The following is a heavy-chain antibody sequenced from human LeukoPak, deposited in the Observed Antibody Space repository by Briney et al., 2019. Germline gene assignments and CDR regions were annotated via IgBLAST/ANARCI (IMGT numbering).Heavy chain of an antibody. J-gene: IGHJ6*03. D-gene: IGHD6-13*01. CDR1: GYTFTSYD. CDR2: MNPNSSNT. Sequence: GASVKVSCKASGYTFTSYDINWVRQATGQGLEWMGWMNPNSSNTGYAQKFQGRVTMTRNTSISTAYMELSSLRSEDTAVYYCARALRLAAGTGYYYYYMDVWGKGTTVTVSS. V-gene: IGHV1-8*01. CDR3: ARALRLAAGTGYYYYYMDV.